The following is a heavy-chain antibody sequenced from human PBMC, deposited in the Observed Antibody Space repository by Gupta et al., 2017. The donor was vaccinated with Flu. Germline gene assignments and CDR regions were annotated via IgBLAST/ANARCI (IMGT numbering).Heavy chain of an antibody. D-gene: IGHD3-16*01. Sequence: VRQVPGKGLEWVGIIYPGDSDTRYSPSFQGQVTFSADTSITTAYLQWSSLKASDTAMYYCARLRDWGYGMDVWGQGTTVTASS. V-gene: IGHV5-51*01. CDR2: IYPGDSDT. CDR3: ARLRDWGYGMDV. J-gene: IGHJ6*02.